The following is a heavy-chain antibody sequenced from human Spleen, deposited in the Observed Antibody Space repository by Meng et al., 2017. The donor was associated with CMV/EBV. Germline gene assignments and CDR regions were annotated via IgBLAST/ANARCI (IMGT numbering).Heavy chain of an antibody. CDR2: IKQDGSET. CDR1: GFTFNTHW. V-gene: IGHV3-7*01. D-gene: IGHD3-3*01. Sequence: GGSLRLSCAASGFTFNTHWMNWVRQAPGQGLEWVANIKQDGSETYYVDSVKGRFTISRDNAKNSLFLQMSSLRADDTAVYYCATGYYDLDYWGQGTLEPSPQ. CDR3: ATGYYDLDY. J-gene: IGHJ4*02.